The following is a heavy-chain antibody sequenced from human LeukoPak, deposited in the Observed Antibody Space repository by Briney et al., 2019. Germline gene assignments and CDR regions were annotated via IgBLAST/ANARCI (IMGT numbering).Heavy chain of an antibody. CDR2: IFPSGGEI. CDR1: AFTFSTFA. Sequence: GGSLSLSSAASAFTFSTFAMIWLRQPPGHGLEWFSSIFPSGGEIHYADSVRGRFTIYRDNSKSTLSLQMNSLRAEDTAIYYCATYRQVLLPFESWGQGTLVTVSS. V-gene: IGHV3-23*01. J-gene: IGHJ4*02. CDR3: ATYRQVLLPFES. D-gene: IGHD2-8*02.